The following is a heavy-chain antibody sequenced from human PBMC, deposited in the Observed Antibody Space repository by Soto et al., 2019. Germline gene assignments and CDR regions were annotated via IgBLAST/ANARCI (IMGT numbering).Heavy chain of an antibody. J-gene: IGHJ4*02. D-gene: IGHD5-12*01. V-gene: IGHV4-59*01. CDR1: GGSISSYY. Sequence: PSETLSLTCTVSGGSISSYYWSWIRQPPGKGLEWIGYIYYSGSTNYNPPLKSRVTISVDTSKNQFSLKLSSVTAADTAVYYCARGGSGMATINDWGQGTLVTVSS. CDR2: IYYSGST. CDR3: ARGGSGMATIND.